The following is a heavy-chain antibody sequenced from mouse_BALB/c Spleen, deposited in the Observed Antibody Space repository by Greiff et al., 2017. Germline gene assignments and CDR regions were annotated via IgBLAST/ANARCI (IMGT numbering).Heavy chain of an antibody. J-gene: IGHJ4*01. CDR1: GFNIKDTY. CDR2: IDPANGNT. D-gene: IGHD2-4*01. Sequence: VQLQQSGAELVKPGASVKLSCTASGFNIKDTYMHWVKQRPEQGLEWIGRIDPANGNTKYDPKFQGKATITADTSSNTAYLQLSSLTSEDTAVYYCASHYDIYAMDYGGQGTSVTVSS. V-gene: IGHV14-3*02. CDR3: ASHYDIYAMDY.